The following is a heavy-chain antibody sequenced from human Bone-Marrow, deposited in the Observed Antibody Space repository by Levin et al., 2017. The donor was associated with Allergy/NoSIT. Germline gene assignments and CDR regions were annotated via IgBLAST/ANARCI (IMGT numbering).Heavy chain of an antibody. CDR1: GFTFSGSA. CDR3: TTVGPYYYMDV. CDR2: IRSKANSYAT. J-gene: IGHJ6*03. Sequence: GESLKISCAASGFTFSGSAMHWVRQASGKGLEWVGRIRSKANSYATAYAASVKGRFTISRDDSKNTAYLQMNSLKTEDTAVYYCTTVGPYYYMDVWGKGTTVTVSS. V-gene: IGHV3-73*01.